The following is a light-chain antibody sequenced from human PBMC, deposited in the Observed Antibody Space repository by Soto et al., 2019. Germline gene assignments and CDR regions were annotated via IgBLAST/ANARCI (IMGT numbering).Light chain of an antibody. CDR2: GSS. J-gene: IGKJ2*01. CDR3: HKYGSSPPYT. Sequence: EVVLTQSPGTLSLSPGKSATLSCRASQSVTNNYFAWYQQKPGQAPRLLIFGSSDRATGIPDRFSGSGSGTDFTLTISRLEPEDCAVYYCHKYGSSPPYTFGQGTKLEIK. CDR1: QSVTNNY. V-gene: IGKV3-20*01.